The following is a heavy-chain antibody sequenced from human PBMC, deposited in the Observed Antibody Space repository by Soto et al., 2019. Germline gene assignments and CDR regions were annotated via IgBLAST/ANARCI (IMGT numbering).Heavy chain of an antibody. J-gene: IGHJ6*02. CDR1: GYTFTSYA. CDR3: ARSYAMDV. V-gene: IGHV1-3*01. Sequence: ASVKVSCKASGYTFTSYAMHWVRQAPGQRLEWMGWINAGNGNTGYAQKFQGRLTMTRNTSISTAYMDLSSLTSEDTAVYYCARSYAMDVWGQGTTVTVSS. CDR2: INAGNGNT.